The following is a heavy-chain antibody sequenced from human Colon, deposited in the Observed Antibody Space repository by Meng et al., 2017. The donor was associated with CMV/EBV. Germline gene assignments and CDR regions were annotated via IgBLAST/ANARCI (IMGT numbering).Heavy chain of an antibody. V-gene: IGHV1-2*02. CDR2: INPVTGDT. D-gene: IGHD3-3*01. CDR1: GYTFNGYF. Sequence: QVQMIKCGAGGKEPWASVKVSFKTSGYTFNGYFMHWVRQAPGQGLEWMGWINPVTGDTSYAQKFQVRVTMTRDTSISTAYMELSSLRSDDTAVYYCATFGGDFDYWGQGTLVTVSS. CDR3: ATFGGDFDY. J-gene: IGHJ4*02.